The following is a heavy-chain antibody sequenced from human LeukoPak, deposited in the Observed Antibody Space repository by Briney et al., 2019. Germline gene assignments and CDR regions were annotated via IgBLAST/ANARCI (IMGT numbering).Heavy chain of an antibody. J-gene: IGHJ4*02. CDR3: AKDPSPYSSSWNHFDY. CDR2: ISGSGGST. D-gene: IGHD6-13*01. V-gene: IGHV3-23*01. Sequence: GGSLRLSCAASGFTFSSYAMIGVRQAPGKGLEWVSAISGSGGSTYYADSVKGRFTISRDNSKNTLYLQMNSLRAEDTAVYYCAKDPSPYSSSWNHFDYWGQGTLVTVSS. CDR1: GFTFSSYA.